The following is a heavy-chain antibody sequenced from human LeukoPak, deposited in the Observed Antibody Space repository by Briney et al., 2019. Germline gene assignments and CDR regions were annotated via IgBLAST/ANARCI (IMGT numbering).Heavy chain of an antibody. CDR3: AREARESGGFDY. CDR1: GFTLNRHR. D-gene: IGHD5-24*01. V-gene: IGHV3-74*01. CDR2: INTDGSIT. J-gene: IGHJ4*02. Sequence: GGSLRLFCAASGFTLNRHRVQWVRPAPGEGRVWVSRINTDGSITTYAGSVKGRFTISRDNAKNSLYLQMNSLRAEDTAVYYCAREARESGGFDYWGQGTLVTVSS.